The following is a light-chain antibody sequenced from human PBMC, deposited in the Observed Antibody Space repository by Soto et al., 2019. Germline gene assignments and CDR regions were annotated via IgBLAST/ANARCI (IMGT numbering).Light chain of an antibody. CDR1: SSDVGGYNF. V-gene: IGLV2-14*01. Sequence: QPVLTQPASVSGSPGQSITISCTGTSSDVGGYNFVSWYQQHPGKAPKFVIYEVSKRPSGVSNRFSGSKSGNTASLTISGLQADDEADYYCSSYTNNSPYVFGTGTKLTVL. CDR2: EVS. CDR3: SSYTNNSPYV. J-gene: IGLJ1*01.